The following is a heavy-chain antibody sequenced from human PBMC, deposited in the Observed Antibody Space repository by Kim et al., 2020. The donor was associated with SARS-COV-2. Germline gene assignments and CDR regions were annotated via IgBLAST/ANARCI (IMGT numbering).Heavy chain of an antibody. CDR3: ARLRGDGMDV. J-gene: IGHJ6*02. D-gene: IGHD3-10*01. Sequence: GGSLRLSCAASGLSVSNNDMNWVRQAPGKGLEWVSVLFSGGATFYADSVKGRFTISRDNLRNTLYLEMNRRRAEDTAVYFCARLRGDGMDVWGQGTTV. CDR1: GLSVSNND. CDR2: LFSGGAT. V-gene: IGHV3-53*01.